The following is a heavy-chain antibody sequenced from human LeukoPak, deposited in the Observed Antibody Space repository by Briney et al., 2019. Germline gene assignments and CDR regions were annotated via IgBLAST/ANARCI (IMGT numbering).Heavy chain of an antibody. CDR3: ARDPRLWFGVPGAFDI. CDR2: TYYRSKWYN. V-gene: IGHV6-1*01. CDR1: GDTVSSNSAA. D-gene: IGHD3-10*01. Sequence: SQTLSLTCAISGDTVSSNSAAWNWIRQSPSRGLERLGRTYYRSKWYNDYAVSVKSRITINPDTSKNQFSLQLNSVTPEDTAVYYCARDPRLWFGVPGAFDIWGQGTMVTVSS. J-gene: IGHJ3*02.